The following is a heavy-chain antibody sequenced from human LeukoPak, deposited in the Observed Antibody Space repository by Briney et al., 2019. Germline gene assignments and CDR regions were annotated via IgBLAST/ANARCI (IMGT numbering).Heavy chain of an antibody. J-gene: IGHJ4*02. D-gene: IGHD6-19*01. CDR1: GYTFTTYD. CDR2: MNPNSGYT. CDR3: ARVAGSIDY. Sequence: ASVKVSCKASGYTFTTYDINWVRQATGQGLEWMGWMNPNSGYTGYAQKFQGRATITRDTSISTVYMELSSLRSEDTAVYYCARVAGSIDYWGQGTLVTVSS. V-gene: IGHV1-8*03.